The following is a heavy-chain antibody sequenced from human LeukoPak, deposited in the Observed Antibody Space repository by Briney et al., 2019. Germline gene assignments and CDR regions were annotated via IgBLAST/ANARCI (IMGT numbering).Heavy chain of an antibody. Sequence: SETLSLTCAVYGGFFSGYYWSWIRQPPGKGLEWIGEINHSGSTNYNPSLKSRVTISVDTSKNQFSLKLSSVTAADTAVYYCARGRGLLSDYWGQGTLVTVSP. CDR1: GGFFSGYY. CDR2: INHSGST. D-gene: IGHD2-15*01. J-gene: IGHJ4*02. V-gene: IGHV4-34*01. CDR3: ARGRGLLSDY.